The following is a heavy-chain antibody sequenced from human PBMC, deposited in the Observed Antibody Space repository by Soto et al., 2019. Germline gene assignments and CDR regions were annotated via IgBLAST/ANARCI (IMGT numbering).Heavy chain of an antibody. D-gene: IGHD3-10*01. CDR1: GGDFLSYT. J-gene: IGHJ6*02. CDR2: IIPILDVA. Sequence: QLVQSGAEVKKPGSSVKVSCKASGGDFLSYTISWVRQAPGQGPEWMGTIIPILDVAKNAQKFQGRVAITADKATSPVYMELTRLTSDDTAVYYCAQMWFGELWHGMDVWGQGTTITVSS. V-gene: IGHV1-69*02. CDR3: AQMWFGELWHGMDV.